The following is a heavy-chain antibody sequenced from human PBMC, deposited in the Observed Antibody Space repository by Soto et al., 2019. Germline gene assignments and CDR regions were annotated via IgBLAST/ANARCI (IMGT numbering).Heavy chain of an antibody. Sequence: GASVKVSCKASGYTFTSYYMHWVRQAPGQGLEWMGIINPSGGSTSYAQKFQGRVTMTRDTSTSTVYMELSSLRSEDTAVYYCDRGAEPEYSSSSAYMDVWGKGTTVTVSS. CDR1: GYTFTSYY. V-gene: IGHV1-46*03. D-gene: IGHD6-13*01. J-gene: IGHJ6*03. CDR3: DRGAEPEYSSSSAYMDV. CDR2: INPSGGST.